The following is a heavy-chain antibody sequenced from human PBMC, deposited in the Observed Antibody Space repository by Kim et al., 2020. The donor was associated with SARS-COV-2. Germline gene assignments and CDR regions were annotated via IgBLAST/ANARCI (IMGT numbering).Heavy chain of an antibody. CDR3: ARTTGSSGYFSTDV. D-gene: IGHD3-22*01. Sequence: NPSLKSRLSISVHTSKNQFSLKLSSVTAADTAVYYCARTTGSSGYFSTDVWGKGTTVTVSS. J-gene: IGHJ6*04. V-gene: IGHV4-4*09.